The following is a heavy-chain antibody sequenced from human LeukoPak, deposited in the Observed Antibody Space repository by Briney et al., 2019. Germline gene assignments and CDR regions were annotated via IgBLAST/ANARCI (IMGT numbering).Heavy chain of an antibody. D-gene: IGHD1-14*01. V-gene: IGHV5-51*01. CDR3: ARVGAGIGYYYYYGMDV. CDR2: IYPGDSDT. J-gene: IGHJ6*02. CDR1: GYSLTSYW. Sequence: GESLKISCKGSGYSLTSYWISWVRQMPGKGLEWMGIIYPGDSDTRYSPSFQGQVTISADKSISTAYLQWSSLKASDTAMYYCARVGAGIGYYYYYGMDVWGQGTTVTVSS.